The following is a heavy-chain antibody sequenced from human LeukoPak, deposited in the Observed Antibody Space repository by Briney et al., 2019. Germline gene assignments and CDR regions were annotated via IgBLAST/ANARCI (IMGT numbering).Heavy chain of an antibody. Sequence: ASVKVSCKASGYTFTSYYLHWVRQAPGQGLEWMGIINPSGGSTSYAQKFQGRVTMTRDMSTNTVYMDLSSLRSEDTAMYYRARDQCTNGVCYIWDYWGQGTLVTVSS. CDR2: INPSGGST. CDR3: ARDQCTNGVCYIWDY. CDR1: GYTFTSYY. J-gene: IGHJ4*02. D-gene: IGHD2-8*01. V-gene: IGHV1-46*01.